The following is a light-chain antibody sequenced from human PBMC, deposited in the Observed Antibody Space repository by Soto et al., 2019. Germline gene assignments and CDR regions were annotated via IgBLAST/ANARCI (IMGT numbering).Light chain of an antibody. CDR3: SSYAGGKYG. CDR1: SSDVGGYNY. CDR2: EVT. Sequence: QSVLTQPPSASGSPGQSVTISCTGTSSDVGGYNYVSWYLQYPGKAPKLMIYEVTKRPSGVPDRFSGAKSGNTASLTVSGLQAEDEADYYCSSYAGGKYGFGTGTKVTVL. V-gene: IGLV2-8*01. J-gene: IGLJ1*01.